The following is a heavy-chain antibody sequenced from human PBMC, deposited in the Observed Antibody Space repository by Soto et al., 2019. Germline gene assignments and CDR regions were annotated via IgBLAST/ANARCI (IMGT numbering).Heavy chain of an antibody. V-gene: IGHV1-46*01. Sequence: ASVKVSCKASGYTLTSFYMHWMRQAPGQGREWMGVIDPSAGSTTYAQKFKGRVRMTRDTFTSTVFMELSSLRSEDTAVYYCARSPRPTGTTLYYFDSWGQRXLVTVSS. J-gene: IGHJ4*02. CDR3: ARSPRPTGTTLYYFDS. D-gene: IGHD1-1*01. CDR1: GYTLTSFY. CDR2: IDPSAGST.